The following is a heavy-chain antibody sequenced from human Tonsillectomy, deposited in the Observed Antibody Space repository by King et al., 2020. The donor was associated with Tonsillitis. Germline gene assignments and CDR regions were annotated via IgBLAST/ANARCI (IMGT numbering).Heavy chain of an antibody. CDR3: VRDNCSFDY. Sequence: QLVQSGAEVKKPGASVKVSCKASGYMLISYGLSWVRQAPGQGLEWMGWINSHNGNTKYAQNLQGRVTLTTDTSTSTAYMELRSLRSDATAVYYCVRDNCSFDYWGQGTLVTVSS. D-gene: IGHD2-21*01. V-gene: IGHV1-18*01. J-gene: IGHJ4*02. CDR1: GYMLISYG. CDR2: INSHNGNT.